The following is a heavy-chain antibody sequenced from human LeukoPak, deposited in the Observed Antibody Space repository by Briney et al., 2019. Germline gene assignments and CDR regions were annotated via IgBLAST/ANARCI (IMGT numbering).Heavy chain of an antibody. CDR3: VRGGGIFDY. D-gene: IGHD3-16*01. Sequence: QPGGSLRLSCAASGFTFGAYAMNWVRQAPGKGLEWVANIKQDGTEKYYVDSVKGRFTASRDNANNSLYLQMNSLRVEDTAVYYCVRGGGIFDYWGQGTLVTVSS. CDR2: IKQDGTEK. CDR1: GFTFGAYA. J-gene: IGHJ4*02. V-gene: IGHV3-7*04.